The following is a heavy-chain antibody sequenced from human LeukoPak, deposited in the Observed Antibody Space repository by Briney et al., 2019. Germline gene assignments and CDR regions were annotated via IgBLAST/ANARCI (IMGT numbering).Heavy chain of an antibody. CDR3: AKGKQWLVQHFDY. D-gene: IGHD6-19*01. CDR2: IRYDGSNK. CDR1: GFTFSSYG. J-gene: IGHJ4*02. Sequence: PGGSLRLSCAASGFTFSSYGMHWVRQAPGKGLEGVAFIRYDGSNKYYADSVKGRFTISRDNSKNTLYLQMNSLRAEDTAVYYCAKGKQWLVQHFDYWGQGSLVTVSS. V-gene: IGHV3-30*02.